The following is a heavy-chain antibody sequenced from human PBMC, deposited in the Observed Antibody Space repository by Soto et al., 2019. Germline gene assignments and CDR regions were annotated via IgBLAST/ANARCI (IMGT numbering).Heavy chain of an antibody. D-gene: IGHD5-12*01. J-gene: IGHJ4*02. CDR2: INLSGGT. Sequence: TSETLSLTCGVYGGSFSGYYWSWIRQSPGKGLEWIGEINLSGGTNHNPALKSRVSMSVDTSKNQFSLKLSSVTAADTAIYYCTRGRRATGVGYWGQGSLVTVSS. CDR1: GGSFSGYY. V-gene: IGHV4-34*01. CDR3: TRGRRATGVGY.